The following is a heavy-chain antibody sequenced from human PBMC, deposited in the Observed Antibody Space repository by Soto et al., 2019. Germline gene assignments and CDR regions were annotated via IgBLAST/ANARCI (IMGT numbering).Heavy chain of an antibody. CDR3: ARGPPGNSNNGYVGDY. Sequence: EVQLVESGGGLVQPGGSLRLSCAASGFTLSNYWMHWVRQGPGKGLVWVSRSNSDGTSTSYADSVTGRFTISRDNAKNTLYLQMTSLRAEDTAVYYCARGPPGNSNNGYVGDYWGQGTLVTVSS. CDR1: GFTLSNYW. J-gene: IGHJ4*02. V-gene: IGHV3-74*01. D-gene: IGHD4-4*01. CDR2: SNSDGTST.